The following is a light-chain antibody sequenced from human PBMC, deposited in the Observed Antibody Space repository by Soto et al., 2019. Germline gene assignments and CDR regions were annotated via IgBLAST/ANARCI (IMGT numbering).Light chain of an antibody. V-gene: IGKV1-39*01. CDR3: QQSYSTPWT. CDR2: AAS. Sequence: DIQMTQSPSSLSASVGDRVTITCRASQSISGYLNWYQQKPGKAPKLLIYAASSLQSGVPSRFSGSGSGTDFTLTISSLQPEDFATYYCQQSYSTPWTFGQGNKVEIK. CDR1: QSISGY. J-gene: IGKJ1*01.